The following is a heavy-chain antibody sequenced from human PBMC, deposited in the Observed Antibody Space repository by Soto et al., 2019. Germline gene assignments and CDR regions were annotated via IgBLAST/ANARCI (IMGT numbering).Heavy chain of an antibody. CDR3: AKVWSSGWYGTSYYFDY. J-gene: IGHJ4*02. CDR2: ISYDGSNK. D-gene: IGHD6-19*01. V-gene: IGHV3-30*18. Sequence: GGSLRLSCAASGFTFSSYGMHWVRQAPGKGLEWVAVISYDGSNKYYADSVKGRFTISRDNSKNTLYLQMNSLRAEDTAVYYCAKVWSSGWYGTSYYFDYWGQGTLVTVSS. CDR1: GFTFSSYG.